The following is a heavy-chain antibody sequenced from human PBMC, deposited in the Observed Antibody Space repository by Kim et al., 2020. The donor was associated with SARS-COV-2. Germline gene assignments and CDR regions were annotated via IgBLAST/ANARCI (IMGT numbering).Heavy chain of an antibody. V-gene: IGHV4-39*01. CDR2: FYYGQRN. J-gene: IGHJ4*02. D-gene: IGHD6-19*01. CDR3: GRRAHGLVPPY. CDR1: GGSLSSDGYY. Sequence: SETLSLTCTVSGGSLSSDGYYWAWIRQPPGRGLEWIGSFYYGQRNYFNPSLESRVTISVDMSRNQFSLNLNSVTAADTAIYYCGRRAHGLVPPYWGRGALVTVSS.